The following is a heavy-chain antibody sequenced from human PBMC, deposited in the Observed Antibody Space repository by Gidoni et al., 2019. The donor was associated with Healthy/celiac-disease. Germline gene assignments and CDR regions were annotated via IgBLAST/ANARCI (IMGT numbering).Heavy chain of an antibody. V-gene: IGHV3-30*18. J-gene: IGHJ4*02. D-gene: IGHD3-10*01. CDR3: AKDSLWFGGLDY. CDR1: GFTFSSYG. CDR2: ISYDGSNK. Sequence: QVQLVESGGGVVQPGRSLRLSCAASGFTFSSYGMHWVRQAPGQGLEWVAVISYDGSNKYYADSVKGRFTISRDNSKNTLYLQMNSLRAEDTAVYYCAKDSLWFGGLDYWGQGTLVTVSS.